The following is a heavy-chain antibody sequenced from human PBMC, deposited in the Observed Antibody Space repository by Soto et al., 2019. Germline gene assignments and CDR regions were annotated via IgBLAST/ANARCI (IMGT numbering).Heavy chain of an antibody. J-gene: IGHJ4*02. CDR2: IYYSGST. CDR3: ARVRDCISPRCYVYFVY. Sequence: SETLSLTCTVSGGSVSSGSYYWSWIRQPPGKGLEWIGYIYYSGSTNYNPSLKSRVTISVDTSKNQFSLKLSSVTAADTAVYYCARVRDCISPRCYVYFVYWGQGMLLTVS. V-gene: IGHV4-61*01. D-gene: IGHD2-2*01. CDR1: GGSVSSGSYY.